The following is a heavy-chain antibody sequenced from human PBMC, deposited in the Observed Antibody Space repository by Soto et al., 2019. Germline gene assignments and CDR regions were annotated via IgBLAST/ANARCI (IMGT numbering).Heavy chain of an antibody. CDR1: GFTFSGSA. V-gene: IGHV3-73*01. CDR2: IRSKANSYAT. D-gene: IGHD6-6*01. CDR3: TRSPARDLDY. J-gene: IGHJ4*02. Sequence: PGGSLRLSCAASGFTFSGSAMHWVRQASGKGLEWVGRIRSKANSYATAYAASVKGRFTISRDDSKNTAYLQMNSLKTEDTAVYYCTRSPARDLDYWGQGTLVTVSS.